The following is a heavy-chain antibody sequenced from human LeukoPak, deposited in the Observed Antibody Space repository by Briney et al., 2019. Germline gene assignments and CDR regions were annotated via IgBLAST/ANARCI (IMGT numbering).Heavy chain of an antibody. Sequence: GGSLRLSCAASGFTFDDYGMSWVRQAPGKGLEWVSGINWNGGSTGYADSVKGRFTISRDNAKNSLYLQMNSLRAEDTALYYCARGDCYDFWSGYCHNWGQGTLVTVSS. CDR3: ARGDCYDFWSGYCHN. CDR1: GFTFDDYG. V-gene: IGHV3-20*04. D-gene: IGHD3-3*01. J-gene: IGHJ4*02. CDR2: INWNGGST.